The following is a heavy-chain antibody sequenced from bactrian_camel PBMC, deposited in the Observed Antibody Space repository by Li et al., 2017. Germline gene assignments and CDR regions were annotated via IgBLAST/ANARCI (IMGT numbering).Heavy chain of an antibody. Sequence: LVESGGGSVQTGGSLRLSCVVSGHSRGSNCVGWYRLPPGRAPAGREGIAAIRRSGGETWYAGSVKGRFTISQDNAENTLYLQMNALKPEDTAMYYCAAEFGGGTRYVCLKRSTFNYWGQGTQVTVS. CDR2: IRRSGGET. CDR3: AAEFGGGTRYVCLKRSTFNY. J-gene: IGHJ4*01. V-gene: IGHV3S32*01. CDR1: GHSRGSNC. D-gene: IGHD6*01.